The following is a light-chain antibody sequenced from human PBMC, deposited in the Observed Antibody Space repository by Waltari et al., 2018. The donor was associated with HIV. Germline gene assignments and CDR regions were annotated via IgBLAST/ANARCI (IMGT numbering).Light chain of an antibody. J-gene: IGKJ1*01. CDR3: QKYDTAPWA. V-gene: IGKV1-27*01. CDR1: PDIVNS. CDR2: AAS. Sequence: DIHLTQSPSSLSARVGDIVTISCRASPDIVNSLAWYQQRPGKIPKLLSYAASTLKSGVPSRFSGGGAGTDFTLAISGLQPDDVATYYCQKYDTAPWAFGQGTTVGV.